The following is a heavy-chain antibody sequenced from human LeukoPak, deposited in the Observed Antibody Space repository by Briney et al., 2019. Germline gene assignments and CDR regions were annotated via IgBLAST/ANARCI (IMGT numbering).Heavy chain of an antibody. Sequence: SVKVSCKASGGTFSSYAISWVRQAPGQGLEWMGGIIPIFGTANYAQKFQGRVTITADESTSTAYMELSSLRSEDTAVYYCARDYSIVVVPAAMNDWFDPWGQGTLVTVSS. D-gene: IGHD2-2*01. V-gene: IGHV1-69*13. CDR1: GGTFSSYA. J-gene: IGHJ5*02. CDR2: IIPIFGTA. CDR3: ARDYSIVVVPAAMNDWFDP.